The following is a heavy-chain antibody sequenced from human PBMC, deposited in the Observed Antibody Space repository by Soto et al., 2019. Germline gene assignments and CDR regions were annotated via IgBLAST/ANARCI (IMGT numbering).Heavy chain of an antibody. CDR3: AKEWLVGSTYRAFDL. Sequence: EVQLLESGGGLVQPGGSLRLSCAASGFTFSSYAMSWVRQAPGKGLEWVSAIIGSGGSTYYSDSVKGRFNVSRDNSKNTLYLQMNSLRAEDTAVYYCAKEWLVGSTYRAFDLWGQGTMVTVSS. CDR1: GFTFSSYA. J-gene: IGHJ3*01. CDR2: IIGSGGST. D-gene: IGHD1-26*01. V-gene: IGHV3-23*01.